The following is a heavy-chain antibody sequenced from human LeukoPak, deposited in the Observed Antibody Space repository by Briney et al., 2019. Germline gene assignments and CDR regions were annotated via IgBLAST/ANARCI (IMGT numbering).Heavy chain of an antibody. CDR2: IYSSGRT. CDR3: ARGPAHYYGSGSYRYYYYYYGMDV. V-gene: IGHV4-4*07. Sequence: SETLSLTCTVSRGSISTYFWSWIRQPAGKGLEWIGHIYSSGRTNYNPSLKSRVTISVDTSKNQFSLKLSSVTAADTAVYYCARGPAHYYGSGSYRYYYYYYGMDVWGQGTTVTVSS. D-gene: IGHD3-10*01. CDR1: RGSISTYF. J-gene: IGHJ6*02.